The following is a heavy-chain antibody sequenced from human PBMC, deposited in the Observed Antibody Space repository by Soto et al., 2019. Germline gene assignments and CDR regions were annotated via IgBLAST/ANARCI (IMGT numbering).Heavy chain of an antibody. CDR1: GNTFTSYA. V-gene: IGHV1-3*01. Sequence: QVQLVQSGAEVKKPGASVKVSCKASGNTFTSYAVHWVRKAPGQRREWRGWINAGNGNTKYSQKFQGRVTITRDTSASTVYMEVSSLISEDTAVYYCSKDRNPNLAGAGLFDSWGQGALVTVSS. CDR3: SKDRNPNLAGAGLFDS. J-gene: IGHJ4*02. CDR2: INAGNGNT. D-gene: IGHD6-19*01.